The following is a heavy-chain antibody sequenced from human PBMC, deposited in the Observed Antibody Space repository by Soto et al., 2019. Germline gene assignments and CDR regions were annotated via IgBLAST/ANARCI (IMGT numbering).Heavy chain of an antibody. Sequence: QVQLVQSGAEVKKPGASVKVSCKASGYTFTGYYMHWVRQAPGQGLEWMGWINPNSGGTNYAQKFQGWVTMTRDTSISTAYMELSRLRSDDTAVYYCAREVLPHDYGDYVGWFDPWGQGTLVTVSS. CDR1: GYTFTGYY. CDR3: AREVLPHDYGDYVGWFDP. D-gene: IGHD4-17*01. J-gene: IGHJ5*02. CDR2: INPNSGGT. V-gene: IGHV1-2*04.